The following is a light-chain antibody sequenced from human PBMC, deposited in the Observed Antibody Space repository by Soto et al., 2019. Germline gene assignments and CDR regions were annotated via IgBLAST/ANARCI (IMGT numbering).Light chain of an antibody. CDR1: QSVTNY. V-gene: IGKV3-11*01. J-gene: IGKJ1*01. Sequence: EIFVTQAPDTLSLSPGERATLSCRASQSVTNYIAWYQQRPGQAPRLLIYDASNRASGVPARFSGSGSGTDFTLTISDLEPADFGLYYCQQRLNWPPGFGQGTKVDIK. CDR3: QQRLNWPPG. CDR2: DAS.